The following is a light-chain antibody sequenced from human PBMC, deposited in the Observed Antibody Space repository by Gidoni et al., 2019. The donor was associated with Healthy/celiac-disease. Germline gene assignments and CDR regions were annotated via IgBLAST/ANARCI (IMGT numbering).Light chain of an antibody. CDR3: AAWDDSLNGGGV. CDR2: SNN. CDR1: SSNIGSNT. Sequence: QSVLTQPPSASGTPGPRVTISCSGSSSNIGSNTVNWYQQLPGTAPKLLIYSNNQRPPGVPDRFSGSKSGTSASLAISGLQSEDEADYYCAAWDDSLNGGGVFGGGTKLTVL. J-gene: IGLJ2*01. V-gene: IGLV1-44*01.